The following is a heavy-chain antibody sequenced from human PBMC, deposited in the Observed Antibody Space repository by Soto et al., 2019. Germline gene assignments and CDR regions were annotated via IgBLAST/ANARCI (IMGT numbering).Heavy chain of an antibody. J-gene: IGHJ4*02. V-gene: IGHV4-39*01. CDR1: GGSIRSSSYY. Sequence: SETLSLTCTVSGGSIRSSSYYWGWIRQPPWKGLEWIGSIYYSGSTYYNPSLKSRVTISVDTSKNQFSLKLSSVTAADTAVYYCATNYYDSSGPEYYFDYWGQGTLVTVSS. CDR2: IYYSGST. D-gene: IGHD3-22*01. CDR3: ATNYYDSSGPEYYFDY.